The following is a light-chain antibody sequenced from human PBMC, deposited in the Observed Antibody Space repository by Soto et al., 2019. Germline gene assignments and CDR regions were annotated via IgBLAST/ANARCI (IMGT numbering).Light chain of an antibody. Sequence: DIQMTQSPSSLSASVGDRVTITCRASQSVGTYVSWYQQKEGKAPKLRINVASTLQSGVASTFSGSGSGTDFTLAISSLQPEDFATYYCQQSASTPQTVGGGTRVEIK. CDR1: QSVGTY. J-gene: IGKJ4*01. CDR3: QQSASTPQT. V-gene: IGKV1-39*01. CDR2: VAS.